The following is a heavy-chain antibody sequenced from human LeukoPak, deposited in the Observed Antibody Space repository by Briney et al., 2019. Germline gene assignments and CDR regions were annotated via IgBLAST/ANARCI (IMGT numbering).Heavy chain of an antibody. CDR1: GFTFSDYG. CDR2: IWYDGSNR. Sequence: PGGSLRLSCTASGFTFSDYGMHWVRQAPGKGLEWVAVIWYDGSNRYYADSVKGRFTISRDNSKNTLYLQMNSLRAEDTAVYYCAKDHRGWFGELYPDYWGQGTLVTVSS. J-gene: IGHJ4*02. D-gene: IGHD3-10*01. CDR3: AKDHRGWFGELYPDY. V-gene: IGHV3-33*06.